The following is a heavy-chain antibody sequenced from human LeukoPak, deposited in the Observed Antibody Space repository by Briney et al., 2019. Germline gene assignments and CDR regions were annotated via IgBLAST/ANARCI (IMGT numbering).Heavy chain of an antibody. Sequence: PWGSLRLSCTASGFTFSTYVMSGVRRAPGKGLEWVSVIGGGGSTTYYADSVKGRFTISRDNSKKTLYLQMNSLRAEDTAVYYCAKHYSGTIGFWGQGTLVTVSS. D-gene: IGHD1-26*01. CDR1: GFTFSTYV. CDR2: IGGGGSTT. J-gene: IGHJ4*02. CDR3: AKHYSGTIGF. V-gene: IGHV3-23*01.